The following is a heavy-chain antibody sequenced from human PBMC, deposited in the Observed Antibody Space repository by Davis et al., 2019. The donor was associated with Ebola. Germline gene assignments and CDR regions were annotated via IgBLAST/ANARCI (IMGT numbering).Heavy chain of an antibody. Sequence: PGGSLRLSCKASGYTFTNYWIGWVRQMPGKGLELMGIIYPGDSHTRYSPSFQGQVTISADKSISTAYLQWSSLKASDTAMYYCARPFSYDFWSGYFQPNWFDPWGQGTLVTVSP. D-gene: IGHD3-3*01. J-gene: IGHJ5*02. V-gene: IGHV5-51*01. CDR3: ARPFSYDFWSGYFQPNWFDP. CDR1: GYTFTNYW. CDR2: IYPGDSHT.